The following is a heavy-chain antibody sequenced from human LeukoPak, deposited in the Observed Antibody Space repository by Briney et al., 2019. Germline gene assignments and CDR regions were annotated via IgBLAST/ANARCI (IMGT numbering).Heavy chain of an antibody. Sequence: GGSLRLSCAVSGFTVSSNYMTWVLQAPGKGLEWVSVIYSGGSIYYADSVKGRFTISRDISKNTVDLQLNSLRAEDTAVYYCASGKETSMAQGYWGQGTLVTVSS. D-gene: IGHD5-18*01. CDR2: IYSGGSI. J-gene: IGHJ4*02. CDR3: ASGKETSMAQGY. V-gene: IGHV3-53*01. CDR1: GFTVSSNY.